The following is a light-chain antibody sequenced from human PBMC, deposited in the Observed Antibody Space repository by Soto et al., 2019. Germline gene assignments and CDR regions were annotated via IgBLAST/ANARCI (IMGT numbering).Light chain of an antibody. V-gene: IGKV3-15*01. J-gene: IGKJ5*01. CDR3: QQRSNSGLPT. CDR1: QKSHTN. CDR2: GAS. Sequence: EIVMTQSPATLSVSPGARATPSCRAGQKSHTNFAWYQQKPGQAPRLLFYGASTGATGRPPRFSGSGSWTDFTLTISSLEPEDFAVYYCQQRSNSGLPTFGQGTRLEIK.